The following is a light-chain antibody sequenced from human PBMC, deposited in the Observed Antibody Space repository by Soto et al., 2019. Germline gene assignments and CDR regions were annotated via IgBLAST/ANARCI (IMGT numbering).Light chain of an antibody. CDR1: QDISNY. Sequence: DIQMTQSPSSLSASVADRVTITCQASQDISNYLNWYQQKPGKAPKLLIYDASNLETGVPPRFSGSGPGTDFTFNISSLQPEYIATYCCQQYDNLLLTFGGGTKVEIK. CDR3: QQYDNLLLT. J-gene: IGKJ4*01. V-gene: IGKV1-33*01. CDR2: DAS.